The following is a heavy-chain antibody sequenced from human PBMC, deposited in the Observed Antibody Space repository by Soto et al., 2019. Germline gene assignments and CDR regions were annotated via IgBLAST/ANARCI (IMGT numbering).Heavy chain of an antibody. CDR1: GYTFNKYT. V-gene: IGHV1-69*01. J-gene: IGHJ2*01. CDR2: IIPIYGTA. CDR3: ARDGHGYNYWYFDL. Sequence: QVQLVQSGAEVKEPGSSVKVSCKVSGYTFNKYTINWVRQAPGQGLEWMAGIIPIYGTANYALKFHDRIKVTADESTATAYMELNSLTSEDTAIYYCARDGHGYNYWYFDLWGRGTLITVSS. D-gene: IGHD5-12*01.